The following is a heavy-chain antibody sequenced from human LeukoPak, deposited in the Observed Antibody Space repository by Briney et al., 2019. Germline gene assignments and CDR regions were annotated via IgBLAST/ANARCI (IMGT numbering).Heavy chain of an antibody. CDR3: ARARFDCSTFSCYLFDS. CDR2: MNPNSGNT. CDR1: GYTFTSYD. Sequence: GASVNVSCKASGYTFTSYDINWVRQATGQGLEWMGWMNPNSGNTGYAQTFQGRVTITRNTSISTAYMELSSLRSEDTAVYYCARARFDCSTFSCYLFDSWGQGTPVTVSS. J-gene: IGHJ4*02. D-gene: IGHD2-2*01. V-gene: IGHV1-8*01.